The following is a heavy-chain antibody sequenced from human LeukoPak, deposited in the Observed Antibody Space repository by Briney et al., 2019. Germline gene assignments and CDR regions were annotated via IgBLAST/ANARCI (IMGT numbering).Heavy chain of an antibody. CDR3: ARLGIAAAAHYFDY. D-gene: IGHD6-13*01. V-gene: IGHV1-18*01. CDR1: GYTFTSYG. Sequence: ASVKVSCKASGYTFTSYGISWVRQAPGQALEWMGWISAYNGNTNYAQKLQGRVTMTTDTSTSTAYMELRSLRSDDTAVYYCARLGIAAAAHYFDYWGQGTLVTVSS. CDR2: ISAYNGNT. J-gene: IGHJ4*02.